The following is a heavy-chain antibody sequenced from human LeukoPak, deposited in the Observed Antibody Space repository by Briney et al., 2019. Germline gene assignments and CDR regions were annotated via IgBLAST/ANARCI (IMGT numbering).Heavy chain of an antibody. V-gene: IGHV1-69*13. CDR2: IIPIFGTA. Sequence: GASVKVSCKASGGTFSSYAISWVRQAPGQGLEWMGGIIPIFGTANYAQKFQGRVTITADESTSTAYMELSSLRSEDTAVYYCARVAAGGFDPWGQGTLVTASS. D-gene: IGHD6-19*01. CDR3: ARVAAGGFDP. J-gene: IGHJ5*02. CDR1: GGTFSSYA.